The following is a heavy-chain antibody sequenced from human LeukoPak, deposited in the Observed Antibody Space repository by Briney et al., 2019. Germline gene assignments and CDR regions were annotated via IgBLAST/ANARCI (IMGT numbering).Heavy chain of an antibody. CDR1: GGTFSSYA. D-gene: IGHD2-15*01. Sequence: SVKVSCKASGGTFSSYAISWVRQAPGQGLEWMGRNIPILGIANYAQKFQGRVTITADKSTSTAYMELSSLRSEDTAVYYCARADIVVVVAPDGVGDYYYYYGMEVWGQGTTVTVSS. V-gene: IGHV1-69*04. J-gene: IGHJ6*02. CDR2: NIPILGIA. CDR3: ARADIVVVVAPDGVGDYYYYYGMEV.